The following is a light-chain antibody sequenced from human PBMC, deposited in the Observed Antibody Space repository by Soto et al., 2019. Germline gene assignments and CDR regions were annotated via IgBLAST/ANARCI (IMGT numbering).Light chain of an antibody. V-gene: IGKV3-20*01. CDR2: GAS. Sequence: EIVLTQSPGTLSLSPGERATLSCRASQSVSSSYLAWYQQKPGQAPRLLIYGASSRATGIPDRFSGSASGTDFTVTLSGLEPEDFAVYYCQQYGSSPLTFGGGTKVEIK. CDR3: QQYGSSPLT. J-gene: IGKJ4*01. CDR1: QSVSSSY.